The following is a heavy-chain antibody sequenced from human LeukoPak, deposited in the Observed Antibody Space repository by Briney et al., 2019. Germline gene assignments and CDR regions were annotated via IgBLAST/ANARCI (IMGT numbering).Heavy chain of an antibody. D-gene: IGHD3-10*01. CDR1: GGSISSSSYY. Sequence: PSETLSLTCTVSGGSISSSSYYWGWIRQPPGKGLEWIGSIYYSGSTYYNPSLKSRVTISVDTSKNQFSLKLSSVTAADTTVYYCARQLLWFGELGSGYYFDYWGQGTLVTVSS. V-gene: IGHV4-39*01. CDR2: IYYSGST. J-gene: IGHJ4*02. CDR3: ARQLLWFGELGSGYYFDY.